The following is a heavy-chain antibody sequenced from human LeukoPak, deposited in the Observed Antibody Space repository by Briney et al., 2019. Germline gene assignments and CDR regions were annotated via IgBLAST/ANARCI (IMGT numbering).Heavy chain of an antibody. CDR3: ARSRTGYSVRWSSGLCDY. Sequence: SGPTLVNPTQTLTLTCSFSGFSLRTPPDGVGWVRQPPGKALEWLALIYWDDDKRYSPSLKNRLTITKDNSKNQVVLTMTNMDPLDTGTYYCARSRTGYSVRWSSGLCDYWGQGALVTVSS. D-gene: IGHD1-1*01. CDR2: IYWDDDK. J-gene: IGHJ4*02. CDR1: GFSLRTPPDG. V-gene: IGHV2-5*02.